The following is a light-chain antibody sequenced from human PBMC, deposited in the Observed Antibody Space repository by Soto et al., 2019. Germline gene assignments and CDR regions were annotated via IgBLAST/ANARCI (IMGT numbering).Light chain of an antibody. J-gene: IGLJ2*01. CDR1: SSDIGSYNR. CDR3: SLFTSRSTLV. V-gene: IGLV2-18*01. Sequence: QSALTQPPSVSGSPGQSVTFSCTGTSSDIGSYNRVSWYQQPPGTSPKLMIYEVSNRPSGVPDRFSGSKSGNTASLTISGLQAEDEADYYCSLFTSRSTLVFGGETKLTV. CDR2: EVS.